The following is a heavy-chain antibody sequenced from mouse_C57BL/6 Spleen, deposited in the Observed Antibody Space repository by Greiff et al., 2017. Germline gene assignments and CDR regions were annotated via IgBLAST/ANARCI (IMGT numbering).Heavy chain of an antibody. J-gene: IGHJ4*01. D-gene: IGHD2-5*01. CDR3: ARSYSNYGYYAMDY. CDR2: IDPSDSYT. Sequence: VQLQQPGAELVMPGASVKLSCKASGYTFTSYWMHWVKQRPGQGLEWIGEIDPSDSYTNYNQKFKGKSTLTVDKSSSTAYMQLSSLTSEDSAVYYCARSYSNYGYYAMDYWGQGTSVTVSS. CDR1: GYTFTSYW. V-gene: IGHV1-69*01.